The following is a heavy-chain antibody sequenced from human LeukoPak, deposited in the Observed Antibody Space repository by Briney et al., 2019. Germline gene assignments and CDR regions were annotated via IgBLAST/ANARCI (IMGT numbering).Heavy chain of an antibody. D-gene: IGHD2-2*01. CDR1: GYTFTSYG. V-gene: IGHV1-18*01. Sequence: ASVKVSCKASGYTFTSYGISWVRQAPGQGLEWMGWISAYNGNTNYAQKLQGRVTLTTETSTSTAYMELRSLRSDDTAVYYCASCGIVVVPAVLPKENAFDIWGQGTMVTVSS. CDR2: ISAYNGNT. CDR3: ASCGIVVVPAVLPKENAFDI. J-gene: IGHJ3*02.